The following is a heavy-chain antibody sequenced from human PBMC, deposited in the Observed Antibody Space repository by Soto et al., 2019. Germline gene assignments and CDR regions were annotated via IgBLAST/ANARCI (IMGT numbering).Heavy chain of an antibody. J-gene: IGHJ6*03. CDR1: GFTFSDYY. CDR2: ISGSSRST. Sequence: QVQLVESGGGLVKPGGSLRLSCVASGFTFSDYYMTWIRQAPEKGLEWVSYISGSSRSTYYADSVKGRFTISRDNAKNSLYLLITSLRAEDTAVYYCARRPPLDYYYHYMDVWGKGTTVTVSS. V-gene: IGHV3-11*01. CDR3: ARRPPLDYYYHYMDV.